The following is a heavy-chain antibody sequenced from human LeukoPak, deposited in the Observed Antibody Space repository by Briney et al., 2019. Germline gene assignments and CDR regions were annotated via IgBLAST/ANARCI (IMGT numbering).Heavy chain of an antibody. V-gene: IGHV1-69*06. CDR1: GATFISYA. CDR2: IIPIFGTA. CDR3: ARGFPPRRNYDSSGYYSYYFDY. Sequence: SVKVSCKASGATFISYAMSWVRQAPGQGLEWMGGIIPIFGTANYAQKFQGRVTITADKSTSTAYMEVSSLRSEDTAVYYCARGFPPRRNYDSSGYYSYYFDYWGQGTLVTVSS. D-gene: IGHD3-22*01. J-gene: IGHJ4*02.